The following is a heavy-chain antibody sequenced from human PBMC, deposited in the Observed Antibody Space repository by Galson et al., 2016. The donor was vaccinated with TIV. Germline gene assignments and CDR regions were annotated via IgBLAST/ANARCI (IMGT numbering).Heavy chain of an antibody. J-gene: IGHJ6*02. D-gene: IGHD3-22*01. CDR2: ISGSGGST. CDR1: GFTFSSYA. Sequence: SLRLSCAASGFTFSSYAMSWVRQAPGKGLEWVSAISGSGGSTWYADSVKGRFTTSRDNSKNTVYLQMSSLRAEDTAVYYCAKVPSSGFYYYYGMDVWGQGTAVTVSS. CDR3: AKVPSSGFYYYYGMDV. V-gene: IGHV3-23*01.